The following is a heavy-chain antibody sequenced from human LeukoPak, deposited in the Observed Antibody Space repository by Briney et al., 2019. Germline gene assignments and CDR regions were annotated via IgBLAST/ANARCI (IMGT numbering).Heavy chain of an antibody. CDR1: GFTFSSYA. V-gene: IGHV3-23*01. CDR3: AKGNSRYYYGSAEGDY. J-gene: IGHJ4*02. Sequence: GGSLRLSCAASGFTFSSYAMSWVRQAPGKGLEWVSAISGSGGSTYYADSVKDRFTISRDNSKNTLYLQMNSLRAEDTAVYYCAKGNSRYYYGSAEGDYWGQGTLVTVSS. D-gene: IGHD3-10*01. CDR2: ISGSGGST.